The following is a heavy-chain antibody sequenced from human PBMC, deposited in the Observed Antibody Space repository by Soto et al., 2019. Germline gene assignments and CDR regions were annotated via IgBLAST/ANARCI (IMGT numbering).Heavy chain of an antibody. V-gene: IGHV3-11*01. Sequence: GGSLRLSCAASGFTFSDYYMSWIRQAPGKGLEWVSYISSSGSTIYYADSVKGRFTISRDNAKNSLYLQMNSLRAEDTAVYYCARGQLPTRTRYYYYYYMDVWGKGTTVTVSS. CDR1: GFTFSDYY. CDR3: ARGQLPTRTRYYYYYYMDV. J-gene: IGHJ6*03. D-gene: IGHD2-2*01. CDR2: ISSSGSTI.